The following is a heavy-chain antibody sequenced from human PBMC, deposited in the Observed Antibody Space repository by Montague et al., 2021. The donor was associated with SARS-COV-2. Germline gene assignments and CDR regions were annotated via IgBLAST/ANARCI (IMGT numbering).Heavy chain of an antibody. CDR3: ARKGSGRSDLAY. CDR2: ISHSGGT. CDR1: GDSISTDTW. D-gene: IGHD1-26*01. J-gene: IGHJ4*02. V-gene: IGHV4-4*02. Sequence: SETLSLTCAVYGDSISTDTWAPIGRAPAGKRVAVAGGISHSGGTKNKPSLKNRVSMSVDKSWNQFSLSLTSVTAADTAIYYCARKGSGRSDLAYWGQGTLVTVSS.